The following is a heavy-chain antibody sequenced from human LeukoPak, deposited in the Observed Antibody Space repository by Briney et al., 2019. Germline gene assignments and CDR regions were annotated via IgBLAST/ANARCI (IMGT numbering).Heavy chain of an antibody. V-gene: IGHV1-2*06. J-gene: IGHJ6*02. CDR3: ARDDWNDHYYGMDV. Sequence: ASVKVSCKVSGYIFTGYYMHWVRQAPGQGLEWMGRINPNSGGTNYAQKFQGRVTMTRDTSISTAHMELRSLRSDDTAVYYCARDDWNDHYYGMDVWGQGTTVTVSS. D-gene: IGHD1-1*01. CDR2: INPNSGGT. CDR1: GYIFTGYY.